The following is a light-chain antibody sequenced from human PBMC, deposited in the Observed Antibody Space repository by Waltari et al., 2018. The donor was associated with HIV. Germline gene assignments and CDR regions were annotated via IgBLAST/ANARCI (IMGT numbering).Light chain of an antibody. Sequence: DIQLTQSPYILSASVGDSVTITCRTSQGISSYLAWYQQKPGKAPKLLIYAASTLQSGVPSRFSGSGSGTEFTLTISSLQPEDFATYYCQQLESYTQISFGGGTKVGIK. V-gene: IGKV1-9*01. CDR1: QGISSY. J-gene: IGKJ4*01. CDR3: QQLESYTQIS. CDR2: AAS.